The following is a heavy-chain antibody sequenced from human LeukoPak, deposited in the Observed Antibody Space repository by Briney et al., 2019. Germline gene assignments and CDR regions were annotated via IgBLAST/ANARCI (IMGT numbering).Heavy chain of an antibody. CDR1: GFTFGSPW. CDR2: INSDGSAT. V-gene: IGHV3-74*01. CDR3: AKDRGSFFATGIDF. D-gene: IGHD1-26*01. Sequence: GGSLRLSCAASGFTFGSPWMHWVRQAPGKGLVWVSRINSDGSATAYADSVKGRFTISRDNAENTLYLQMNSLRAGDTALYYCAKDRGSFFATGIDFWGQGTLVTVSS. J-gene: IGHJ4*02.